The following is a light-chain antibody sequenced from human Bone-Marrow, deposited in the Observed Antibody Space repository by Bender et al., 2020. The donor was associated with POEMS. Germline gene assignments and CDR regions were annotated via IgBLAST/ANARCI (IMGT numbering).Light chain of an antibody. J-gene: IGLJ2*01. CDR1: KLGEKY. Sequence: SYELTQPPSVSVSPGQTASITCSGDKLGEKYVCWYQQKPGQSPVLFIYQDDMRPSGIPERFSGSRSGNTATLTISWTQAIDEADYYCQGWDSYSVAFGGGTQLTVL. CDR2: QDD. CDR3: QGWDSYSVA. V-gene: IGLV3-1*01.